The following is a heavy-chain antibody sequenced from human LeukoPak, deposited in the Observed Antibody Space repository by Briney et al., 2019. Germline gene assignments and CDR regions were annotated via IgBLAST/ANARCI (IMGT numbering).Heavy chain of an antibody. Sequence: PSETLSLTCTASGGSISSYYWSWIRQPAGKGLEWIGRIYTSGSTNYNPSLKSRVTMSVDTSTNQFSLKLSSVTAADTAVYYCARAPGGLTRNYYFDYWGQGTLVTVSS. CDR2: IYTSGST. J-gene: IGHJ4*02. V-gene: IGHV4-4*07. D-gene: IGHD1-20*01. CDR1: GGSISSYY. CDR3: ARAPGGLTRNYYFDY.